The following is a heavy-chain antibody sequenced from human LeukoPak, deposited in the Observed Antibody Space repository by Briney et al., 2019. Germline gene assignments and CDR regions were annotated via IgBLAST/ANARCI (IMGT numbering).Heavy chain of an antibody. D-gene: IGHD3-3*01. CDR1: GFTFSSYA. CDR2: ISGGGVGT. CDR3: AKDRRATLYGEFDY. J-gene: IGHJ4*02. V-gene: IGHV3-23*01. Sequence: GGSLRPSCAASGFTFSSYAMSWVRRAPGKGLEWVSAISGGGVGTYYADSVKGRFTFSRDNSKNTLYLQMNSLRAEDTAVYYCAKDRRATLYGEFDYWGQGTLVTVSS.